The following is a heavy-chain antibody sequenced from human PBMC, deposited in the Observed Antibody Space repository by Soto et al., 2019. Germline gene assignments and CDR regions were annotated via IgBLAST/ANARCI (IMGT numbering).Heavy chain of an antibody. CDR2: ISYDGRDI. Sequence: QVQLVESGGGVVQPGRSLRLSCAASGFIFSTYGMHWVRQAPGKGLEWVAVISYDGRDILYADSVKGRFTISRADSENTLYLQMNSLRAEDTAMYYCVQDRYYDSSGYYPSYWGQGTLVTVSS. V-gene: IGHV3-30*18. CDR1: GFIFSTYG. J-gene: IGHJ4*02. CDR3: VQDRYYDSSGYYPSY. D-gene: IGHD3-22*01.